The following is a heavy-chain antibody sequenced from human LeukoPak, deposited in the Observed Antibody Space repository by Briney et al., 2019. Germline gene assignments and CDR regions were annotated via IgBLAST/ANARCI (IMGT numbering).Heavy chain of an antibody. J-gene: IGHJ4*02. Sequence: GGSLRLSCAASGFTFSRYGMSWVRQAPGKGLECVSVIYSGGTTYYADSVKGRFTISRDNSKNTLYLQINSLRAEDTAVYYCVRGCSAVSCYAFDYWGQGTLVTVSS. CDR2: IYSGGTT. D-gene: IGHD2-15*01. CDR1: GFTFSRYG. CDR3: VRGCSAVSCYAFDY. V-gene: IGHV3-53*01.